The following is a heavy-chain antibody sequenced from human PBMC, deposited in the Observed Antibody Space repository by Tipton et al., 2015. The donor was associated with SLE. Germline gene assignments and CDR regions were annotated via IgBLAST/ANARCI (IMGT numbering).Heavy chain of an antibody. J-gene: IGHJ6*03. Sequence: QLVQSGAEVKKPGSSMNVSCEASGGTFSKYGISWVRQAPGQGLEWLGGIIPPFRTTSYAQKFQGRVTIVADESTSTAYMELSSLTSEDSAVYYCARALLFGLEESYYYFMDVWDKGTTVTVSS. D-gene: IGHD2-21*02. CDR3: ARALLFGLEESYYYFMDV. V-gene: IGHV1-69*01. CDR2: IIPPFRTT. CDR1: GGTFSKYG.